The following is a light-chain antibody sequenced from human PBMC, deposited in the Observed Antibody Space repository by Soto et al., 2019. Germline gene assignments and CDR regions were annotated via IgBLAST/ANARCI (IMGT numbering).Light chain of an antibody. Sequence: IVLTPSPTTLSLSPGERATLSCRASQSVSSYLAWYQQKPGQAPRLLIYAASTRASGFPARFSGSASGTEFTLTISSLQSEDFAVYYCQQYNNWPRTFGQGTRLEIK. V-gene: IGKV3-15*01. CDR3: QQYNNWPRT. J-gene: IGKJ5*01. CDR2: AAS. CDR1: QSVSSY.